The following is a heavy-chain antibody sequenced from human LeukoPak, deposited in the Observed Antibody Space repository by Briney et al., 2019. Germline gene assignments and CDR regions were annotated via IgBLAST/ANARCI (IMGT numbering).Heavy chain of an antibody. CDR1: GFTFSSYE. Sequence: GGSLRLSCVASGFTFSSYEMNWVRQAPGKGLEWISYISTTGDRIQYADSVKGRFTISRDNAKNSLYLQMNSLRAEDTAVYYCAKIYDNQLLFNWFDPWGQGTLVTVSS. CDR2: ISTTGDRI. D-gene: IGHD2-2*01. J-gene: IGHJ5*02. V-gene: IGHV3-48*03. CDR3: AKIYDNQLLFNWFDP.